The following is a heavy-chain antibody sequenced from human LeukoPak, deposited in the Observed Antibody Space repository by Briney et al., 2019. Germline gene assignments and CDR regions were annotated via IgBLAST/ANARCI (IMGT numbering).Heavy chain of an antibody. CDR3: XXXXXYTSYYWFY. V-gene: IGHV3-7*01. Sequence: YXXTXVRQGPGXGLXXGATITKDGAEKYYVDSVKGRFTISRXXXENSLYMQMSSLREEDTAVYYXXXXXXYTSYYWFYWGQGTLVSVSS. CDR1: YX. J-gene: IGHJ4*02. CDR2: ITKDGAEK. D-gene: IGHD1-26*01.